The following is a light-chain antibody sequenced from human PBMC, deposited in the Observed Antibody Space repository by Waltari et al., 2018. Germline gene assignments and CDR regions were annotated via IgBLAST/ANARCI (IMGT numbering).Light chain of an antibody. CDR1: RRYVGGFYF. J-gene: IGLJ3*02. V-gene: IGLV2-23*02. Sequence: SALTQPSSLSASPGPSITLSCTCTRRYVGGFYFFSWYQQHPGKAPQVIIFEISKRPSGVSNRFSGSKSGNTASLTISGLQAEDEANYYCCAYVGYSTWVFGGGTKLTVV. CDR3: CAYVGYSTWV. CDR2: EIS.